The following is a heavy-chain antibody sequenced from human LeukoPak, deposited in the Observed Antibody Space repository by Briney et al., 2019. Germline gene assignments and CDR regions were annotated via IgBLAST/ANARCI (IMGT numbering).Heavy chain of an antibody. CDR3: ARASRDDCRYHDAFDI. Sequence: SETLSLTCTVSGGSISSGGYYWSWIRQHPGKGLEWIGYIYYSGSTYYNPSLKSRVTISVDTSKNQFSLKLSSVTAADTAVYYCARASRDDCRYHDAFDIWGQGTMVTVSS. V-gene: IGHV4-31*03. J-gene: IGHJ3*02. CDR1: GGSISSGGYY. D-gene: IGHD3-22*01. CDR2: IYYSGST.